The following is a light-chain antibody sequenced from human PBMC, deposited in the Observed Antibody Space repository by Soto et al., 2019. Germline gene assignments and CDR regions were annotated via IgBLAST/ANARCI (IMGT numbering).Light chain of an antibody. CDR3: QQYNNWPRT. V-gene: IGKV3-11*01. J-gene: IGKJ1*01. Sequence: EVVLTQSPATLSLSPGERVTLSCRASQSVDNYLAWYQQKPGQAPRLLIYDASNRATGIPSRFGGSGFGTEFTLTISSLQSEDFAVYYCQQYNNWPRTFGQGTKVDNK. CDR1: QSVDNY. CDR2: DAS.